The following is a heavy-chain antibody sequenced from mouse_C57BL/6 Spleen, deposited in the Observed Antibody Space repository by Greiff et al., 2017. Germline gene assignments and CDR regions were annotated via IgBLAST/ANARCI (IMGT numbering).Heavy chain of an antibody. V-gene: IGHV1-55*01. D-gene: IGHD2-3*01. Sequence: VELQQPGAELVKPGASVKMSCKASGYTFTSYWITWVKQRPGQGLEWIGDIYPGSGSTNYNEKFKGKATLTVDTSSSTAYMQLSSLTSEDSAVYCCARGCGYYWIGYWGQGTLGTGSA. CDR1: GYTFTSYW. CDR3: ARGCGYYWIGY. CDR2: IYPGSGST. J-gene: IGHJ3*01.